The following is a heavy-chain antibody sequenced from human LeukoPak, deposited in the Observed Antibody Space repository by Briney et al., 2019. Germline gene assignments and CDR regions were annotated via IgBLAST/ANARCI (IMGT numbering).Heavy chain of an antibody. J-gene: IGHJ4*02. CDR2: IRYDGSNK. D-gene: IGHD4-17*01. Sequence: PGGSLRLSCAASGFTFSSYGMHWVRQAPGKGLEWVAFIRYDGSNKYYADSVKGRFTISRDNSENTPYLQMNSLRAEDTAVYYCAKSPDDYGDLYFDYWGQGTLVTVSS. CDR1: GFTFSSYG. V-gene: IGHV3-30*02. CDR3: AKSPDDYGDLYFDY.